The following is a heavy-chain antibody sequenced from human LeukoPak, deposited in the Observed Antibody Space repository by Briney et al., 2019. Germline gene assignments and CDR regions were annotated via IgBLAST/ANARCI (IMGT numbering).Heavy chain of an antibody. CDR1: GFTFSTHW. CDR2: IKQDGSEK. J-gene: IGHJ4*02. V-gene: IGHV3-7*03. CDR3: ATDSRSCRY. Sequence: SGGSLRLSCAASGFTFSTHWMTWVRQAPGKGLEWVANIKQDGSEKYYLDSVKGRFTISRDNAKNSLFLQMNSLRAEDTAMYYCATDSRSCRYWGQETLVTVSS.